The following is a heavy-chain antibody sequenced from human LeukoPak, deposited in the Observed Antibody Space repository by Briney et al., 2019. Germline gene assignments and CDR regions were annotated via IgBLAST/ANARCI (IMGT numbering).Heavy chain of an antibody. D-gene: IGHD4-11*01. Sequence: GGSLRLSCVASGFTFSTYTFNWVRQAPGKDLEWLSYISSGGLTIFYADSVKGRFTISRDNTKNSIYLDMTNLKAEDTAVYYCARDRDYSNTERGFDYWGQGTLVTVSS. J-gene: IGHJ4*02. CDR3: ARDRDYSNTERGFDY. CDR2: ISSGGLTI. CDR1: GFTFSTYT. V-gene: IGHV3-48*04.